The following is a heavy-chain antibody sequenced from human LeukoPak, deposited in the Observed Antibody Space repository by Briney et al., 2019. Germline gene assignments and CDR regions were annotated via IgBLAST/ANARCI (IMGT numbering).Heavy chain of an antibody. CDR1: GGSFSGYY. Sequence: SETLSLTCAVYGGSFSGYYRSWIRQPPGKGLEWIGEINPSGSPNYNPSLESRVTISVDTSKNQFSLKLSSVTAADMAVYYCAREGQVGCDILTGFRPYYYMDVWGKGTTVTVSS. CDR3: AREGQVGCDILTGFRPYYYMDV. D-gene: IGHD3-9*01. J-gene: IGHJ6*03. CDR2: INPSGSP. V-gene: IGHV4-34*01.